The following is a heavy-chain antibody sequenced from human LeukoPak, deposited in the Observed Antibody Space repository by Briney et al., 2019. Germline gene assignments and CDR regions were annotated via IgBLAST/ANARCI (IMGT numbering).Heavy chain of an antibody. CDR1: GGTFSSYA. Sequence: ASVKVSCKASGGTFSSYAISWVRQAPGQGLEWMGRIIPILGIANYAQMFQGRVTITADKSTSTAYMELSSLRSEDTAVYYCAREHYYDSSGYYNWGQGTLVTVSS. V-gene: IGHV1-69*04. D-gene: IGHD3-22*01. CDR3: AREHYYDSSGYYN. CDR2: IIPILGIA. J-gene: IGHJ4*02.